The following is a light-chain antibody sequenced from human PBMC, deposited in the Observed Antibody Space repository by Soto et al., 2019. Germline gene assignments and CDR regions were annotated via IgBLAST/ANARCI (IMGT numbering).Light chain of an antibody. Sequence: DIVLTQSPDSLAVSLGERATINCKSSQSVLHSTNNKNYLAWYQQKPGQPPKLLIYWASTRESGVPDRFSGSGSWTDFTLTISSLQAEDVAVYYCQQYYSTPPVTFGPGTKVDIK. CDR3: QQYYSTPPVT. J-gene: IGKJ3*01. V-gene: IGKV4-1*01. CDR2: WAS. CDR1: QSVLHSTNNKNY.